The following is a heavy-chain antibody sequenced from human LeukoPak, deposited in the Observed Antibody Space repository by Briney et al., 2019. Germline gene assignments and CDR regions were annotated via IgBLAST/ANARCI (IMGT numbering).Heavy chain of an antibody. J-gene: IGHJ3*02. V-gene: IGHV5-51*01. CDR3: AGIMATTTWAFDI. Sequence: GESLKISCKASGYTFTNYWIGWVRQMPGKGLEWMGIIYPGDSGTRYKPSLQGQVITSADKSVSTAYLQWSSLQASDTAIYYCAGIMATTTWAFDIWGQGTMVTVSS. CDR1: GYTFTNYW. CDR2: IYPGDSGT. D-gene: IGHD1-26*01.